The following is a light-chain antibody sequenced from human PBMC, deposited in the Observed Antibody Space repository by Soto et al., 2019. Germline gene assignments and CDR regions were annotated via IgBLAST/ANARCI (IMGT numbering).Light chain of an antibody. CDR2: GAS. V-gene: IGKV3-20*01. CDR3: QQYGGSTYT. CDR1: QSVSSNH. Sequence: ELVLTESPGSLALSPRERATLSCRACQSVSSNHLAWYEQKPGQAPRRLIYGASSRATGNQDRFSGSGSGTDFTHTTSRLQPEDFAMYYSQQYGGSTYTFGQGTKVEIK. J-gene: IGKJ2*01.